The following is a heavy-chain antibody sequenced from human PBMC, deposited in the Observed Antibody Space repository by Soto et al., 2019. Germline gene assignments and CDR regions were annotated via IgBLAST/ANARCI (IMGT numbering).Heavy chain of an antibody. J-gene: IGHJ4*02. Sequence: QLQLQESGSGLVKPSQTLSLTCAVSGGSISSGGYSWSWIRQPPGKGLEWIGYIYHSGSTYYNPYPKSRVTISVDRFKNQFSLKLSSVTAADTAVYYCGRGVTTVTTLDYWGQGTLVTVSS. V-gene: IGHV4-30-2*01. CDR3: GRGVTTVTTLDY. D-gene: IGHD4-17*01. CDR2: IYHSGST. CDR1: GGSISSGGYS.